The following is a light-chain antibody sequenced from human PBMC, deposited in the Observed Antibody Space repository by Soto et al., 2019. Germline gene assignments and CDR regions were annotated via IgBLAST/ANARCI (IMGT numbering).Light chain of an antibody. Sequence: SYELTQPPSVSVSPGQTARITCSGDKLGDKYACWYQQKPGHSPVLVIYQDSKRPSGIPERFSGSNSGNTATLTISGTQAMDEDDYYCQAWDSITSVFGGGPKLTFL. J-gene: IGLJ2*01. CDR2: QDS. V-gene: IGLV3-1*01. CDR3: QAWDSITSV. CDR1: KLGDKY.